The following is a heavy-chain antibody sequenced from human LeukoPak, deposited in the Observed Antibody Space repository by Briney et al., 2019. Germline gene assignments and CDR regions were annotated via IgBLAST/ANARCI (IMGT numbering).Heavy chain of an antibody. CDR1: VGSVSNYY. CDR2: VYYRGST. CDR3: ARVVPDGYSDY. Sequence: SGTLSLTCTVSVGSVSNYYWSWIRQPPGKGLEWIGYVYYRGSTNYNPSLKSRLTISVDTSKNQFFLRLSSVTAADTAIYFCARVVPDGYSDYWGQGTLVTVSS. V-gene: IGHV4-59*02. D-gene: IGHD5-24*01. J-gene: IGHJ4*02.